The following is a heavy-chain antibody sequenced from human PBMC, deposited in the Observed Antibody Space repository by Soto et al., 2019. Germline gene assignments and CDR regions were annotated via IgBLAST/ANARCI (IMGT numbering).Heavy chain of an antibody. CDR1: GYTFTSYA. Sequence: ASVKVSCKASGYTFTSYAMHWVRQAPGQRLEWMGWINAGNGNTKYSQKFQGRVTITRDTSASTAYMELSSLRSEDTAVYYCARDRSSSIAAHWYFDYWGQGTLVTGSS. CDR3: ARDRSSSIAAHWYFDY. CDR2: INAGNGNT. J-gene: IGHJ4*02. D-gene: IGHD6-6*01. V-gene: IGHV1-3*01.